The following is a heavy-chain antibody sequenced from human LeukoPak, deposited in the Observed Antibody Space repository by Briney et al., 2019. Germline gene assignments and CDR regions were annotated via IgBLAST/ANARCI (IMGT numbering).Heavy chain of an antibody. J-gene: IGHJ5*02. V-gene: IGHV3-23*01. CDR3: AKDSSSWSGGWFDP. CDR1: GFTFSSYD. Sequence: GGSLRLSCAASGFTFSSYDLRWVRQAPGKGLEWVSAISGSGGSTYYADSVKGRFTISRDNSKNTLYLQMNSLRAEDTAVYYCAKDSSSWSGGWFDPWGQGTLVTVSS. CDR2: ISGSGGST. D-gene: IGHD6-13*01.